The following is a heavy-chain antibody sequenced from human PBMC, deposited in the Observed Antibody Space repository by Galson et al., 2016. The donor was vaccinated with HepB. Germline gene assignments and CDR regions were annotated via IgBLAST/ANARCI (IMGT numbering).Heavy chain of an antibody. CDR1: GFTFTNYA. Sequence: SLRLSCAASGFTFTNYAMSWVRQAPGKGLEWVSGISGSGSGTYYADSVKGRFTISRDNSKSTLYLQMNSLRAEDTAFYYCAKEKDTGCSPFDYWGQGTLVTVSS. CDR3: AKEKDTGCSPFDY. V-gene: IGHV3-23*01. D-gene: IGHD2-8*02. J-gene: IGHJ4*02. CDR2: ISGSGSGT.